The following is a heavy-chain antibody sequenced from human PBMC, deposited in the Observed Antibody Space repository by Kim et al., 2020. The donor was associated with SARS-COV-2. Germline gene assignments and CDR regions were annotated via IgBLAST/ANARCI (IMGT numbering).Heavy chain of an antibody. D-gene: IGHD3-10*01. CDR3: AREYGSGSYLSRDKYYYYGMDV. CDR1: GGTFSSYA. CDR2: IIPIFGTA. J-gene: IGHJ6*02. V-gene: IGHV1-69*13. Sequence: SVKVSCKASGGTFSSYAISWVRQAPGQGLEWMGGIIPIFGTANYAQKFQGRVTITADESTSTAYMELSSLRSEDTAVYYCAREYGSGSYLSRDKYYYYGMDVWGQGTTVTVSS.